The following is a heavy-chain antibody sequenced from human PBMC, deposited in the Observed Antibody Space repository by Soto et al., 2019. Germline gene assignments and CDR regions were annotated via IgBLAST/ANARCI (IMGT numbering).Heavy chain of an antibody. CDR1: GYTFTSYG. V-gene: IGHV1-3*01. Sequence: QVQLVQSGTEVKKPGASVKVSCKASGYTFTSYGIHWVRQAPGQRLEWMGWINAAKGDTKYSPKFQGRVTITRDTSASTAYMELSSLRSEDTAVYYCVRRHVSATGIDWFDPWGQGTLVTVSS. D-gene: IGHD6-13*01. CDR3: VRRHVSATGIDWFDP. CDR2: INAAKGDT. J-gene: IGHJ5*02.